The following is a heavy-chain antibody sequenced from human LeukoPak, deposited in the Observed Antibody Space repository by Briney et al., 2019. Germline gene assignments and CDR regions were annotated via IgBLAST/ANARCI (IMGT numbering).Heavy chain of an antibody. V-gene: IGHV3-30*02. CDR1: GFTFSSYG. CDR3: AKGGLNIAVAAPFDY. Sequence: GGSLRLSCAASGFTFSSYGMHWVRQAPGKGLEWVAFIRYDGSNKYYADSVKGRFTISRDNSKNTLYLQMNSLRAEDTAVYYCAKGGLNIAVAAPFDYWGQGTLVTVSS. J-gene: IGHJ4*02. CDR2: IRYDGSNK. D-gene: IGHD6-19*01.